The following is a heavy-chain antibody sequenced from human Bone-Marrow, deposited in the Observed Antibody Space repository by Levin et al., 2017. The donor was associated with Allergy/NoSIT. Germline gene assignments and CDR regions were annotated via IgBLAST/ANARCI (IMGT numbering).Heavy chain of an antibody. CDR3: ARAIGYGDDPYFFDY. Sequence: SQTLSLTCTVSGGSLGTLYWNWIRQPAGKGLEWIGRIFMSGDTNYNPSLESRVNMSVDKSQNQFSLTLRSVTAADTAVYYCARAIGYGDDPYFFDYWGRGIRVTVSS. J-gene: IGHJ4*02. CDR1: GGSLGTLY. D-gene: IGHD2-21*02. V-gene: IGHV4-4*07. CDR2: IFMSGDT.